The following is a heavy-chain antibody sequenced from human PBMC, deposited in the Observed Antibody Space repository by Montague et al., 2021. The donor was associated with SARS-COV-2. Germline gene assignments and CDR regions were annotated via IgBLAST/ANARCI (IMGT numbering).Heavy chain of an antibody. D-gene: IGHD3-22*01. V-gene: IGHV4-39*01. Sequence: ETLSLTCTVSGGSISSSSYYWGWIRQPPGKGLEWVGSIYYSGSTYYNPSLKSRVTISVDTSKNQFSLKLSSVTAADTAVYYCARFPTSYYYDSKAAPATPDAFDIWGQGTMVTVSS. J-gene: IGHJ3*02. CDR2: IYYSGST. CDR3: ARFPTSYYYDSKAAPATPDAFDI. CDR1: GGSISSSSYY.